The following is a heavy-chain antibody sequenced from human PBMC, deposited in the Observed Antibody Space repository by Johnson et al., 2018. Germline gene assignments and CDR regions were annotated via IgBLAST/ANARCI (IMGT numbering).Heavy chain of an antibody. D-gene: IGHD4-17*01. CDR2: ISSSSKYV. Sequence: VQLVQSGGGLVKPGGSLRLSCAASGFTFNSYSMNWVRQAPGKGLEWVSCISSSSKYVYYADSVKGRFTASRDNAKNSLYLQMNSLRGEDTAVYYCARDRGDHMNKYYYYGMDLWGQGTTVTVSS. J-gene: IGHJ6*02. CDR1: GFTFNSYS. V-gene: IGHV3-21*01. CDR3: ARDRGDHMNKYYYYGMDL.